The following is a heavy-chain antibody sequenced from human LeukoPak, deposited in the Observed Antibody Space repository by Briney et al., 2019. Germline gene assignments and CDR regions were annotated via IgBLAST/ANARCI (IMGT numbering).Heavy chain of an antibody. CDR3: ARGARTIFGVVITLYGMDV. CDR2: IYSGGST. V-gene: IGHV3-66*01. D-gene: IGHD3-3*01. Sequence: GGSLRLSCAASGFTVSSNYMSWVRQAPGKGLEWVSVIYSGGSTYYADSEKGRFTISRDNSKNTLYLQMNSLRAEDTAVYYCARGARTIFGVVITLYGMDVWGQGTTVTVSS. J-gene: IGHJ6*02. CDR1: GFTVSSNY.